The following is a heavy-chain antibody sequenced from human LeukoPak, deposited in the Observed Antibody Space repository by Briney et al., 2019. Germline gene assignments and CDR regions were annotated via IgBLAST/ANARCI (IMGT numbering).Heavy chain of an antibody. CDR2: INPNSGGT. D-gene: IGHD5-18*01. J-gene: IGHJ4*02. Sequence: ASVKVSCKASGYTFTGYYMHWVRQAPGQGLEWMGWINPNSGGTNYAQKFQGRVTMTRDTSISTAYMELSRLRFDDTAVYYCAREWAAMGNFYFDYWGQGTLVTVSS. CDR3: AREWAAMGNFYFDY. V-gene: IGHV1-2*02. CDR1: GYTFTGYY.